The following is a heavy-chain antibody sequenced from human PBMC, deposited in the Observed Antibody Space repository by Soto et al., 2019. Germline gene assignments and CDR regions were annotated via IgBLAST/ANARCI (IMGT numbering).Heavy chain of an antibody. CDR3: AKGRVLAAYFDS. CDR2: ISSAGNKK. Sequence: QVQLVESGGGVVQPGRSLRLSCAASGFSFNNVDMHWVRQAPGKGLEWVAVISSAGNKKFYADSVTCRFTISRDNSKKSLYLQVSSLRAEDTAVYYCAKGRVLAAYFDSLGQGTEVTVSS. D-gene: IGHD6-6*01. J-gene: IGHJ4*02. V-gene: IGHV3-30*18. CDR1: GFSFNNVD.